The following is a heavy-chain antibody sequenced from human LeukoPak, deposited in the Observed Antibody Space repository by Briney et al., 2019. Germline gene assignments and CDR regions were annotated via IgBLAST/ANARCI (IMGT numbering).Heavy chain of an antibody. CDR2: IYPGDSDT. CDR3: ARDLQFGELFRSTNWFDP. V-gene: IGHV5-51*01. D-gene: IGHD3-10*01. CDR1: GYSFTSYW. J-gene: IGHJ5*02. Sequence: GESLKISCKGSGYSFTSYWIGWVRQMPGKGLEWMGIIYPGDSDTRYSPSFQGQVTISADKSISTAYMELSRLRSDDTAVYYCARDLQFGELFRSTNWFDPWGQGTLVTVSS.